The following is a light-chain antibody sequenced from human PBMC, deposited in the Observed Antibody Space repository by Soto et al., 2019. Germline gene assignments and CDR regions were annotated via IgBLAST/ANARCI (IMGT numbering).Light chain of an antibody. Sequence: EIVLTQSPATLPLSQGERATLSCRASQSVSSYLAWYQQKPGQAPRLLIYDASNRATGIPARFSGSGSGTDFTLTISSLEPEDFAVYYCQQRSNWPITFGQGTRLEIK. CDR1: QSVSSY. J-gene: IGKJ5*01. CDR3: QQRSNWPIT. CDR2: DAS. V-gene: IGKV3-11*01.